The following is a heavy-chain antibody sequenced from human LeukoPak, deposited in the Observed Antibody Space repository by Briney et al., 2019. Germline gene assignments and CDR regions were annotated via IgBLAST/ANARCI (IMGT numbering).Heavy chain of an antibody. D-gene: IGHD1-26*01. CDR1: GGPISSSSYY. CDR3: ARDWDSGGYFDY. V-gene: IGHV4-39*07. CDR2: IYYSGST. J-gene: IGHJ4*02. Sequence: SETLSLTCTVSGGPISSSSYYWGWIRQPPGKGLEWIGSIYYSGSTYYNPSLKSRVTISVDTSKNQFSLKLSSVTAADTAVYYCARDWDSGGYFDYWGQGTLVTVSS.